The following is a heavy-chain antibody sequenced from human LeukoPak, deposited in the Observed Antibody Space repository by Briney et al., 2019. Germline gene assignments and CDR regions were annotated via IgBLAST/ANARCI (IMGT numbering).Heavy chain of an antibody. CDR2: ISSSSSYI. J-gene: IGHJ6*03. V-gene: IGHV3-21*01. D-gene: IGHD6-6*01. CDR1: GFTFSSYS. Sequence: GGSLRLSCAASGFTFSSYSMNWVRQAPGKGLEWVSSISSSSSYIYYADSVKGRFTISRDNAKNSLYLQMNSLRAEDTAVYYCARVYSSSSIVDYYYYMDVWGKGTTVTVSS. CDR3: ARVYSSSSIVDYYYYMDV.